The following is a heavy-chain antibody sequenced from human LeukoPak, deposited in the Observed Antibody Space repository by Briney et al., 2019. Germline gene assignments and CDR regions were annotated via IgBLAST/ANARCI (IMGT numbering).Heavy chain of an antibody. J-gene: IGHJ4*02. CDR3: AKSTGIVVVPAAIMDY. CDR2: ISGSGGST. CDR1: GLTSSSYA. Sequence: GGSLRLSCAASGLTSSSYAMSWVRQAPGKGLEWVSAISGSGGSTYYADSVKGRFTISRDNSKNTLYLQMNSLRAEDTAVYYCAKSTGIVVVPAAIMDYWGQGTLVTVSS. V-gene: IGHV3-23*01. D-gene: IGHD2-2*02.